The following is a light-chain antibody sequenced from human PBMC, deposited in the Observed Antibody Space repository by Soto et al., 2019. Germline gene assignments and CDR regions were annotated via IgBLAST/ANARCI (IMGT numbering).Light chain of an antibody. CDR1: SGHSRNA. Sequence: QPVLTQSPSASASLGASVKLTCTLSSGHSRNAIAWHQQQPEKGPRYLMKINSDGSHIKGDEIPDRFSGSCSGAERYLTISSLQSEDEADYYCQAWVTGIGVFGGGTKLTVL. J-gene: IGLJ2*01. CDR3: QAWVTGIGV. V-gene: IGLV4-69*01. CDR2: INSDGSH.